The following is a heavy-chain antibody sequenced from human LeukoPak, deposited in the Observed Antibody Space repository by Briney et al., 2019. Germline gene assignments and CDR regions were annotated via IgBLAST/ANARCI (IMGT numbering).Heavy chain of an antibody. V-gene: IGHV3-23*01. CDR2: LSGSGITT. CDR1: GFTFSNSA. D-gene: IGHD6-19*01. CDR3: AKGIYSSDWSYFDY. J-gene: IGHJ4*01. Sequence: PGGSLRLSCAASGFTFSNSAMSWVRQAPGKGLEGVSTLSGSGITTYYADSVKGRFTISRDNSKNTLYLQMNSLRAEDTAVYYCAKGIYSSDWSYFDYWGHGTLVTVSS.